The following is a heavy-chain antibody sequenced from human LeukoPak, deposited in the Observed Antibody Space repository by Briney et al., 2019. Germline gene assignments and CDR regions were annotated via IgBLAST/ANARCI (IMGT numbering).Heavy chain of an antibody. CDR3: ARDRYGDKRTFDY. CDR2: ISTSSTYI. D-gene: IGHD4-17*01. V-gene: IGHV3-21*01. J-gene: IGHJ4*02. CDR1: GFTFSSYS. Sequence: GGSLRLSCAASGFTFSSYSMNWVRQAPGRGLEWVSFISTSSTYIYYADSVKGRFTISRDNAKNSLYLQMNSLRAEDTAVYYCARDRYGDKRTFDYWGQGTLVAVSS.